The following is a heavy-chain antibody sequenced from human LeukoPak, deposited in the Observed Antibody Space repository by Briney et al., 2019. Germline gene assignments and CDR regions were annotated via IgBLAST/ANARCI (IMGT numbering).Heavy chain of an antibody. V-gene: IGHV4-34*01. CDR3: AGGDYHGSESYANY. CDR2: INHSGSI. J-gene: IGHJ4*02. Sequence: SETLSLTCAVYGGSFSGYYWGWIRQPPGKGLEWIGEINHSGSISYNPSLKSRVTKSLDTSKNQFSLKLSSVTAADTAVYYCAGGDYHGSESYANYWGQGTLVTVSS. CDR1: GGSFSGYY. D-gene: IGHD3-10*01.